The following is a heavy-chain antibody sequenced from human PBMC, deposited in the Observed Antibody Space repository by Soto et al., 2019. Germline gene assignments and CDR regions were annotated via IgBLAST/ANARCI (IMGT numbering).Heavy chain of an antibody. D-gene: IGHD5-12*01. J-gene: IGHJ3*02. V-gene: IGHV4-59*01. CDR3: ARADGYNLLGAFDI. Sequence: SETLSLTCTVFGGSISSYYWSWIRQPPGKGLEWIGYIYYSGSTNYNPSLKSRVTISVDTSKNQFSLKLSSVTAADTAVYYCARADGYNLLGAFDIWGQGTMVTVSS. CDR2: IYYSGST. CDR1: GGSISSYY.